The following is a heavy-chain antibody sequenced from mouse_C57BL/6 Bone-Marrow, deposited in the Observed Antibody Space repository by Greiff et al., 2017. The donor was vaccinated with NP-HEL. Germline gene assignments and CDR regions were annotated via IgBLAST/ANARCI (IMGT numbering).Heavy chain of an antibody. V-gene: IGHV1-64*01. CDR3: ALNYYGSSYGGYWYFDV. Sequence: VQLQQPGAELVKPGASVKLSCKASGYTFTSYWMHWVKQRPGQGLEWIGMIHPNSGSTNYNEKFKSKATLTVDKSSSTAYMQLSSLTSEDSAVYYCALNYYGSSYGGYWYFDVWGTGTTVTVSS. J-gene: IGHJ1*03. CDR1: GYTFTSYW. D-gene: IGHD1-1*01. CDR2: IHPNSGST.